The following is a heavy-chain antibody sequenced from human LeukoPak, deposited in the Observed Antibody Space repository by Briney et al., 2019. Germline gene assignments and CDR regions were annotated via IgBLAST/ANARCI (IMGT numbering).Heavy chain of an antibody. CDR3: ARWVRTMVRGAVDYYGMDV. V-gene: IGHV1-46*01. Sequence: ASVKVSCKAFGYIFTSYYIHWVRQAPGQGLEWMGIINPSGGGTNNAQEFQGRVTMTRDTSTSTVYMELSSLRSEDTAVYYCARWVRTMVRGAVDYYGMDVWGQGTTVTVSS. J-gene: IGHJ6*02. CDR1: GYIFTSYY. CDR2: INPSGGGT. D-gene: IGHD3-10*01.